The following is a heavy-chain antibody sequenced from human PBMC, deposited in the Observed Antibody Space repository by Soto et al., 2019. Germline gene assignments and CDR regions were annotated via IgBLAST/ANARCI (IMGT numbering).Heavy chain of an antibody. CDR1: GDSVRSGAYY. D-gene: IGHD2-2*01. CDR2: IDYSGST. CDR3: ARGRVVPGFIYYFDY. Sequence: PSDTLSLTCTVSGDSVRSGAYYWSWIRQLPGNGLEWIGNIDYSGSTYYTSSLKSRPIISLDTSKNQVSLKLSSVTAADTAVYYCARGRVVPGFIYYFDYWGQGTPVTASS. V-gene: IGHV4-31*03. J-gene: IGHJ4*02.